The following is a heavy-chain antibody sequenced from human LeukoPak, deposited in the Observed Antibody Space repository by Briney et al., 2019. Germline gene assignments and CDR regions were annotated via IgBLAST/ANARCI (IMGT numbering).Heavy chain of an antibody. CDR3: AKVSEQLWFGGDYYFDY. D-gene: IGHD5-18*01. CDR2: ISGSGGST. J-gene: IGHJ4*02. V-gene: IGHV3-23*01. CDR1: GFTFSSYA. Sequence: AGGSLRLSCAASGFTFSSYAMSWVRQAPGKGLEWVSAISGSGGSTYYADSMKGRFTISRDNSKNTLYLQMNSLRAEDTAVYYCAKVSEQLWFGGDYYFDYWGQGTLVTVSS.